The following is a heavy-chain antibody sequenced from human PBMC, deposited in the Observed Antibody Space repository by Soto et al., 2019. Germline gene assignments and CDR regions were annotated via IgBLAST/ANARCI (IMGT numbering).Heavy chain of an antibody. CDR1: GVSISSGNW. V-gene: IGHV4-4*01. D-gene: IGHD3-10*01. CDR2: IFHDGTA. Sequence: PAETLSLTCAVSGVSISSGNWLTWVRQAPQRGLGDVGEIFHDGTANYYPSIERRVAISVDTSKNQFSLKLTSVTAADTAIYFCARLVYDTRLNYMYFDFWGQGTLVTVSS. J-gene: IGHJ4*02. CDR3: ARLVYDTRLNYMYFDF.